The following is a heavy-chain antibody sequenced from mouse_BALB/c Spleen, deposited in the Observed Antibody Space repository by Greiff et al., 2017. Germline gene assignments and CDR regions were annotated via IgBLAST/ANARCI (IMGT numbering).Heavy chain of an antibody. CDR1: GFTFSSYG. D-gene: IGHD4-1*01. J-gene: IGHJ2*01. Sequence: DVKLVESGGDLVKPGGSLKLSCAASGFTFSSYGMSWVRQTPDKRLEWVATISSGGSYTYYPDSVKGRFTISRDNAKNTLYLQMSSLKSEDTAMYYCARLGEGYYFDYWGQGTTLTVSS. CDR2: ISSGGSYT. V-gene: IGHV5-6*02. CDR3: ARLGEGYYFDY.